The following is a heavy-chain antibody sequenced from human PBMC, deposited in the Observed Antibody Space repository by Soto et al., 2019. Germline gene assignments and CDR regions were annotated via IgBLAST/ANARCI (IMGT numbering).Heavy chain of an antibody. V-gene: IGHV1-8*01. J-gene: IGHJ5*02. Sequence: ASVKVSCKASGYTFTSYDINWVRQATGQGLEWMGWMNPNSGNTGYAQKFQGRVTMTRNTSISTAYMELSSLRSEDTAVYYCARHRRVTTPTRVRTNWFDPWGQGTLVTVSS. CDR1: GYTFTSYD. D-gene: IGHD4-17*01. CDR2: MNPNSGNT. CDR3: ARHRRVTTPTRVRTNWFDP.